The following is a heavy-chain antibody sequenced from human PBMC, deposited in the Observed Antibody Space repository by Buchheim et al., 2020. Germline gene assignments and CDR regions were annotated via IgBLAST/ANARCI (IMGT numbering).Heavy chain of an antibody. CDR2: IIAILGTP. V-gene: IGHV1-69*01. D-gene: IGHD4-17*01. CDR3: ALYPGDYFDKYFDF. J-gene: IGHJ4*02. CDR1: GGIFSTYA. Sequence: QVQLLQSGAEVKRPGSSVKVSCKASGGIFSTYALSWVRQAPGQGLEWMGGIIAILGTPNYARRFQGRATITAEESRRRAYMELSSLRSEDTAVYYCALYPGDYFDKYFDFWGQGSL.